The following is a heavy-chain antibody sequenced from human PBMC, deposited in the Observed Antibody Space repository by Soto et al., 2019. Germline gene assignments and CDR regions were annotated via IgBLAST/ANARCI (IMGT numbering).Heavy chain of an antibody. V-gene: IGHV3-23*01. CDR1: GFTLSSYD. CDR2: ISGSGGST. Sequence: VGYLRLSCADSGFTLSSYDMSWVLQAPLKVLEWVPAISGSGGSTYYADSLKGRFTISRDNSKKTLYLQLNSLRAEDTAVYYCAKAPYSSSSHSYFDLWGRGTLVPVSS. J-gene: IGHJ2*01. D-gene: IGHD6-6*01. CDR3: AKAPYSSSSHSYFDL.